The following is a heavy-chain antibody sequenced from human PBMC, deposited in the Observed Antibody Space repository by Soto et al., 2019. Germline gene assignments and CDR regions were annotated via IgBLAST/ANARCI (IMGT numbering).Heavy chain of an antibody. Sequence: SETLSLTCAVSGGYISGGYYSWSWIRQPPGKGLEWIGFIYNSGSTYYNSSLKSRVTISVDRSKNHFFLNLTSVTAADTAVYYCASSTFFPDSRGYHFKNLDSWGQGTLVTVSS. CDR1: GGYISGGYYS. D-gene: IGHD3-22*01. CDR3: ASSTFFPDSRGYHFKNLDS. J-gene: IGHJ5*01. CDR2: IYNSGST. V-gene: IGHV4-30-2*01.